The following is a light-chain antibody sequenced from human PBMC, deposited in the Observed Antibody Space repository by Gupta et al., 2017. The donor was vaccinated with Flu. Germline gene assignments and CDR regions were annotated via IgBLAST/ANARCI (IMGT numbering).Light chain of an antibody. V-gene: IGLV2-23*02. CDR3: CSDAGSSTLI. CDR2: EVT. J-gene: IGLJ2*01. Sequence: ITTSCTGTSSDVGSYNLVSWYQQHQGKAPKLMMDEVTKRPSGVSDRFSGSKSGNTASLTISGLQAEDEADYYCCSDAGSSTLIFGGGTKLTVL. CDR1: SSDVGSYNL.